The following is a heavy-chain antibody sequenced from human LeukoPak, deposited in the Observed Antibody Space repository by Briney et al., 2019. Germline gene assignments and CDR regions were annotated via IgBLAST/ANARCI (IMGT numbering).Heavy chain of an antibody. V-gene: IGHV4-59*01. CDR2: IYYSGST. D-gene: IGHD2-21*02. J-gene: IGHJ5*02. CDR1: GGSISSYY. Sequence: SETLSLTCTVSGGSISSYYWSWIRQPPGKGLEWIGYIYYSGSTNYNPSLKSRVTISVDTSKNQFSLKLSSVTAADTAVYYCARGGAYCGGDCYPNWFDPWGQGTLVTVSS. CDR3: ARGGAYCGGDCYPNWFDP.